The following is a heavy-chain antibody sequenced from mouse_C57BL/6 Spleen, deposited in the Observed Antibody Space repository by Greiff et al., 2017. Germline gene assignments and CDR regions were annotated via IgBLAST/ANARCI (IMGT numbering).Heavy chain of an antibody. CDR2: IRNKANGYTT. CDR3: ARYSNYYFDY. D-gene: IGHD2-1*01. Sequence: EVKLEKSGGGLVQPRGSLSLSCAASGFTFTDYYMSWVRQPPGKALECLGFIRNKANGYTTEYSASVKGRFTISRDNSQSILYLQMNALRAEDSATYYCARYSNYYFDYWGQGTTLTVSS. J-gene: IGHJ2*01. V-gene: IGHV7-3*01. CDR1: GFTFTDYY.